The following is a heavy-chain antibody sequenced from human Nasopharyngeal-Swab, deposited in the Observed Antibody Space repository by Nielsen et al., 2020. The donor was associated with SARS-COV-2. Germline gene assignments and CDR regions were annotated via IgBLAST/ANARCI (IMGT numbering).Heavy chain of an antibody. CDR3: ASGLPVIDY. Sequence: VRQAPGKGLEWVAVISYDGSNKYYADSVKGRFTISRDISKNTLYLQMNSLRTEDTAVYYCASGLPVIDYWGQGTLITVSS. D-gene: IGHD5-12*01. V-gene: IGHV3-30-3*01. CDR2: ISYDGSNK. J-gene: IGHJ4*02.